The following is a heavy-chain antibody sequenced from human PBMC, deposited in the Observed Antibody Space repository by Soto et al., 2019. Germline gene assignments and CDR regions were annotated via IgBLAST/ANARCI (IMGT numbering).Heavy chain of an antibody. D-gene: IGHD2-2*01. CDR1: GFTFSSYS. J-gene: IGHJ3*02. CDR2: ISSSSSYI. Sequence: PGGSLRLSCAASGFTFSSYSMNWVRQAPGKGLEWVSSISSSSSYIYYADSVKGRFTISRDNAKNSLYLQMNSLRAEDTAVYYCARGWEDIVLVPAVDDAFDIWGQGTMVTVSS. CDR3: ARGWEDIVLVPAVDDAFDI. V-gene: IGHV3-21*01.